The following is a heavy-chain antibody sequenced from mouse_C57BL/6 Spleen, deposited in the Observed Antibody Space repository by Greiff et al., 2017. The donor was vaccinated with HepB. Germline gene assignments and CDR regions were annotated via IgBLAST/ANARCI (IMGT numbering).Heavy chain of an antibody. D-gene: IGHD2-5*01. J-gene: IGHJ4*01. CDR3: ARGDYSNYGYAMDY. CDR2: IYPGSGNT. Sequence: VQLQESGPELVKPGASVKISCKASGYSFTSYYIHWVKQRPGQGLEWIGWIYPGSGNTKYNEKFKGKATLTADTSSSTAYMQLSSLTSEDSAVYYCARGDYSNYGYAMDYWGQGTSVTVSA. V-gene: IGHV1-66*01. CDR1: GYSFTSYY.